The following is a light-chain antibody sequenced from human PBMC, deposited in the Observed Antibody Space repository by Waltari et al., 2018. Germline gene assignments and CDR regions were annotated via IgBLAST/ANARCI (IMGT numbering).Light chain of an antibody. CDR2: WAS. V-gene: IGKV4-1*01. Sequence: DIVMTQSPDSLAVSLGERATINCKSSQTVLYSSNNKNYLAWYQKKSGQPPKLLISWASARESGVPDRFRGSGSGTDFTPTISSLQAEDVAVYFCQQYYSNSLTFGGGTRVEIK. CDR1: QTVLYSSNNKNY. J-gene: IGKJ4*01. CDR3: QQYYSNSLT.